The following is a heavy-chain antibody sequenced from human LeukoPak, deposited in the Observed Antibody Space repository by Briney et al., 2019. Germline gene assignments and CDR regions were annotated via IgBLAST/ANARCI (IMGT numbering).Heavy chain of an antibody. D-gene: IGHD3-10*01. CDR1: GGSFSGYY. CDR3: ALLWFGEGYYYYGMDV. CDR2: INHSGST. V-gene: IGHV4-34*01. Sequence: SETLSLTCAVYGGSFSGYYWSWIRQPPGKGPEWIGEINHSGSTNYNPSLKSRVTISVDTSKNQFSLKLSSVAAADTAVCYCALLWFGEGYYYYGMDVWGQGTTVTVSS. J-gene: IGHJ6*02.